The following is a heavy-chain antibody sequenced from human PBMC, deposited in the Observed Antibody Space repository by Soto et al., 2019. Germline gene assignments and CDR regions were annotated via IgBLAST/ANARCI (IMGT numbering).Heavy chain of an antibody. J-gene: IGHJ6*02. CDR3: ARALDDMDSDVSMDV. CDR2: ISYDGSNK. CDR1: GFTFSSYA. Sequence: LRLSCAASGFTFSSYAMHWVRQAPGKGLEWVAVISYDGSNKYYADSVKGRFTISRDNSKNTLYLQMNSLRAEDTAVYYCARALDDMDSDVSMDVWGQGTTVTVSS. D-gene: IGHD3-22*01. V-gene: IGHV3-30-3*01.